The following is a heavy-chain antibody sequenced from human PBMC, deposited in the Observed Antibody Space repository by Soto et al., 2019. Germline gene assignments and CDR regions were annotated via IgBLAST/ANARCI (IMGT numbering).Heavy chain of an antibody. D-gene: IGHD3-22*01. Sequence: QVQLVESGGGVVQPGRSLRLSCTASGFSFSSYVMHLVRQASGEGLEWVACISVDGSSTLYADSVKGRFTISRDNSKNTLYLQMDSLTAEETTVYYCAREDESSGHAGTFQHWGQGTLVTVSS. CDR3: AREDESSGHAGTFQH. V-gene: IGHV3-30-3*01. J-gene: IGHJ1*01. CDR2: ISVDGSST. CDR1: GFSFSSYV.